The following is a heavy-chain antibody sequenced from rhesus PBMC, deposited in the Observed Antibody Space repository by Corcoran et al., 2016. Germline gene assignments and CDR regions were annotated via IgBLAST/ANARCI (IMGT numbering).Heavy chain of an antibody. CDR3: ARDHLANPYYEDDYGYYDYGLDS. D-gene: IGHD3-9*01. V-gene: IGHV4-106*01. J-gene: IGHJ6*01. CDR1: GGSISDDYY. Sequence: QVQLQESGPGLVKPSETLSLTCAVSGGSISDDYYWSWIRQPPGKGLEWIVYIYGSGGGTNYNPSLKNPGTNSIDTSNKQFSLKLSSGTAADTAVYYCARDHLANPYYEDDYGYYDYGLDSWGQGVVVTVSS. CDR2: IYGSGGGT.